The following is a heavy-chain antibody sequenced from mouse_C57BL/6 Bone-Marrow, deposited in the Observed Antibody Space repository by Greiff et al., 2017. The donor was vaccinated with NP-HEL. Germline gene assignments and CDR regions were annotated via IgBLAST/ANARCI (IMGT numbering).Heavy chain of an antibody. CDR2: IDPEDGDT. Sequence: VQLQQSGAELVRPGASVKLSCTASGFNIKDYYMHWVKQRPEQGLEWIGRIDPEDGDTEYAPKFQGKATMTADTSSTTAYLQLSSLTSEDTAVYYCTTLYGSSLRFDYWGQGTTLTVSS. J-gene: IGHJ2*01. V-gene: IGHV14-1*01. D-gene: IGHD1-1*01. CDR1: GFNIKDYY. CDR3: TTLYGSSLRFDY.